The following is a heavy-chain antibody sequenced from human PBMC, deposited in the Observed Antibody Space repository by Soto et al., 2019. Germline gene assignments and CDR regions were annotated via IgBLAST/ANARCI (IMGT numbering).Heavy chain of an antibody. CDR1: GGTFSSYA. D-gene: IGHD5-18*01. Sequence: QVQLVQSGAEVKKPGSSVKVSCKASGGTFSSYAISWVRQAPGQGLEWMGGIIPIFGTANYAQTFQGSVTITADKYTSTAYMELSSLRAEDTAVYYCATLGGTAMVKIDYWGQGTLVTVSS. V-gene: IGHV1-69*06. CDR2: IIPIFGTA. CDR3: ATLGGTAMVKIDY. J-gene: IGHJ4*02.